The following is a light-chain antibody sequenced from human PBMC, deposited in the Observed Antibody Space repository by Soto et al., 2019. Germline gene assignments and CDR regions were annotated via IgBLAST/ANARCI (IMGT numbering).Light chain of an antibody. CDR1: QVTGTW. Sequence: DIQVTQSPSSVSASIGDRVTITSRTSQVTGTWLAWYQQEPGKAPNLLMYAESSFQSGVPSMFRGTVSGSDFPLTISRLHPEHFATYYWQLSRSFPPVRPFGEGTRVEMK. J-gene: IGKJ4*01. CDR3: QLSRSFPPVRP. CDR2: AES. V-gene: IGKV1-12*01.